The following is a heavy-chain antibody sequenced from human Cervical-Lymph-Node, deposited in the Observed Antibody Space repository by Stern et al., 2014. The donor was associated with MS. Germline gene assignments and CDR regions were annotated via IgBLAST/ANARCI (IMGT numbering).Heavy chain of an antibody. CDR1: GGSISSYY. V-gene: IGHV4-59*01. D-gene: IGHD4-11*01. Sequence: VQLEESCPGLVKPSETLSLTCTVSGGSISSYYWSWIRQPPGQGLEWIGYIYYSGSTNYNPSLKSRVTISVDTSKNQFSLKLSSVTAADTAVYYCARDSLYSKSALDYWGQGTLVTVSS. CDR3: ARDSLYSKSALDY. CDR2: IYYSGST. J-gene: IGHJ4*02.